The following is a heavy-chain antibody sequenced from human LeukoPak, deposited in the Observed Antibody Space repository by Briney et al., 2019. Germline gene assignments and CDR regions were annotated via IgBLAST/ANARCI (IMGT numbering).Heavy chain of an antibody. V-gene: IGHV4-38-2*02. Sequence: SETLSLTCTVSGYSISSGYYWGWIRQPPGKGLEWIGSIYHSGSTYYNPSLKSRVTISVDTSKNQFSLKLSSVTAADTAVYYCARAYLYCTNGVCHVSMYYFDYWGQGTLVTVSS. CDR3: ARAYLYCTNGVCHVSMYYFDY. J-gene: IGHJ4*02. CDR2: IYHSGST. CDR1: GYSISSGYY. D-gene: IGHD2-8*01.